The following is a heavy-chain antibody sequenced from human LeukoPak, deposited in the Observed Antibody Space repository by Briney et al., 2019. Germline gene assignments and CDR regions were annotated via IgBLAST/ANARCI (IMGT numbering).Heavy chain of an antibody. CDR3: ARHSFWFGELLHFDY. CDR1: GGSISSYY. V-gene: IGHV4-4*07. CDR2: IYTSGST. J-gene: IGHJ4*02. D-gene: IGHD3-10*01. Sequence: SETLSLTCTVSGGSISSYYWSWIRQPAGKGLEWIGRIYTSGSTNYNPSLKSRVTISVDTSKNQFSLKLSSVTAADTAVYYCARHSFWFGELLHFDYWGQGTLVTVSS.